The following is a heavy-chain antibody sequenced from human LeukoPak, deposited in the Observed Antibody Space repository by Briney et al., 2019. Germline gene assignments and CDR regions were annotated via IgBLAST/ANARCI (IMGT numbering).Heavy chain of an antibody. J-gene: IGHJ3*02. V-gene: IGHV3-21*01. D-gene: IGHD1-26*01. CDR3: ARDVRWEGAFDI. Sequence: PGGSLRLSCAASGFTFSSYSMNWVRQAPGKGLEWVSSISSSSSYIYYADSVKGRFTISRDNAKNSLYLQMNSLRAEDTAVYYCARDVRWEGAFDIWGQGTMVTVSS. CDR1: GFTFSSYS. CDR2: ISSSSSYI.